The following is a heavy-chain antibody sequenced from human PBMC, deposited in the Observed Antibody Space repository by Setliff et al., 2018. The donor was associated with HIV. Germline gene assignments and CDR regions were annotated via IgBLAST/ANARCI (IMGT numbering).Heavy chain of an antibody. D-gene: IGHD3-9*01. V-gene: IGHV4-34*01. Sequence: SETLSLTCAVYGGSLNDYSWNWIRQSPGKGLEWIGEVNLPKTLNYNPSLESRITISVDTSKKQFSLELSSVTAADTAVYFCARAIVKTGYHTKSRVFDYWGQGTLVTVSS. CDR2: VNLPKTL. CDR3: ARAIVKTGYHTKSRVFDY. J-gene: IGHJ4*02. CDR1: GGSLNDYS.